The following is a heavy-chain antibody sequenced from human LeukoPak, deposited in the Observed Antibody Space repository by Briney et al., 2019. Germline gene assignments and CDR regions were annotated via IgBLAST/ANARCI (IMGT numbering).Heavy chain of an antibody. CDR1: GGTFSSYA. CDR2: IIPILGIA. V-gene: IGHV1-69*04. D-gene: IGHD3-9*01. CDR3: ARAYDILTGPSQH. J-gene: IGHJ1*01. Sequence: ASVKVSCNASGGTFSSYAISWVRQAPGQGLEWMGRIIPILGIANYAQKFQGRVTITADKSTSTAYMELSRLRSDDTAVYYCARAYDILTGPSQHWGQGTLVTVSS.